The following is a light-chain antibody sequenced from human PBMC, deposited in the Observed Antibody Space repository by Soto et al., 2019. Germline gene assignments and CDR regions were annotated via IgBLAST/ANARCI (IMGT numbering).Light chain of an antibody. CDR1: SSDVGGYDY. CDR2: EVT. V-gene: IGLV2-8*01. J-gene: IGLJ1*01. CDR3: SSYTGGNPADV. Sequence: QSALTQPPPASGSPGQSVTISCTGTSSDVGGYDYVSWYQQHPGKAPKLMIYEVTIRPSGVSDRFSGSKSGSTASLTVSGLQAEDEVDYYCSSYTGGNPADVFGTGTKVNVL.